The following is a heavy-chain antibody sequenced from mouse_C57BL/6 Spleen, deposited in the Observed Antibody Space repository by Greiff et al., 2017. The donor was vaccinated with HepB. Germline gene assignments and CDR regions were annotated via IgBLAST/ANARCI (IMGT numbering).Heavy chain of an antibody. Sequence: EAGGGLVQPKGSLKLSCAASGFSFTTYAMNWVRQAPGKGLEWVARIRSKSNNYATYHADSVKDRFTISRDDSESMLYLQMNNLKTEDTAMYYCVSAYLDYWGQGTTLTVSS. CDR3: VSAYLDY. J-gene: IGHJ2*01. CDR2: IRSKSNNYAT. V-gene: IGHV10-1*01. CDR1: GFSFTTYA.